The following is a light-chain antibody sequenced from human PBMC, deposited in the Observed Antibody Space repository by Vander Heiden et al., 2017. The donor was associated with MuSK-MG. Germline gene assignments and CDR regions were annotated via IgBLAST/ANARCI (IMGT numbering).Light chain of an antibody. CDR1: QSITTW. CDR2: KAS. CDR3: QQYSSYWS. Sequence: DIQMPQSPSTLSASVGDRVTITCRASQSITTWLAWYQQKPGKAPKLLIYKASSLESGVPARFSGSGSGTEFTLTISSLQPDDFATYYCQQYSSYWSFGLGTKVELK. J-gene: IGKJ1*01. V-gene: IGKV1-5*03.